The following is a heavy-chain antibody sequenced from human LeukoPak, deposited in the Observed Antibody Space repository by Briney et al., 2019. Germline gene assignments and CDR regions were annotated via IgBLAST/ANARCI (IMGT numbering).Heavy chain of an antibody. D-gene: IGHD6-19*01. Sequence: SETLSLTCTVSGGSISSYYWSWIRQPAGKGLEWIGRIYTSGSTNYNPSLKSRVTMSVDTSKNQFSLKLSSVTAADTAVYYCARDPRGFISSGWPYYFDYWGQGTLVTVSS. CDR1: GGSISSYY. J-gene: IGHJ4*02. V-gene: IGHV4-4*07. CDR3: ARDPRGFISSGWPYYFDY. CDR2: IYTSGST.